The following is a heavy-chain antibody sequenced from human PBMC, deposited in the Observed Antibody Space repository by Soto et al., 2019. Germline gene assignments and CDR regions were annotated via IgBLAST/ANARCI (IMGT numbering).Heavy chain of an antibody. D-gene: IGHD6-19*01. V-gene: IGHV4-30-2*01. CDR1: GGSISSGGYS. Sequence: QLQLQESGSGLVKPSQTLSLTCAVSGGSISSGGYSWSWIRQPPGKGLEWIGYIYHSGSTYYNPSLNGRVTISVDRCKNQLSLKPTSLSPAATAGYYCASAGGLGAVAVDYWGQGTLVTVSS. J-gene: IGHJ4*02. CDR2: IYHSGST. CDR3: ASAGGLGAVAVDY.